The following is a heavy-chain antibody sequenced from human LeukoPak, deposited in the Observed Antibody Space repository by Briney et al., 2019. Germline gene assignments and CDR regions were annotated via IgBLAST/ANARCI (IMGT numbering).Heavy chain of an antibody. CDR3: ARHPARHGTLGLRTPEDFDY. CDR1: GGSISSYY. Sequence: SETLSLTCTVSGGSISSYYWSWIRQPPGKGLEWIGYIFYTGSTNYNPSLKSRVTISVDTSKNQVSLKLNSVTAADTAVYYCARHPARHGTLGLRTPEDFDYWGQGTLVTVSS. J-gene: IGHJ4*02. V-gene: IGHV4-59*08. D-gene: IGHD3-16*01. CDR2: IFYTGST.